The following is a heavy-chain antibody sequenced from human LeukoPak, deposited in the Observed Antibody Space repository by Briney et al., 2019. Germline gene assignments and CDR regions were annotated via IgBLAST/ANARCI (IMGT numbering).Heavy chain of an antibody. CDR1: GGSFSGYY. D-gene: IGHD4-17*01. J-gene: IGHJ5*02. CDR3: ATAVTTPRAHWFDP. Sequence: PSETLSLTCAVYGGSFSGYYWSWIRQPPGKGLEWIGEINHSGSTNYNPSLKSRVTISVDTSKNQFSLKLSSVTAADTAVYYCATAVTTPRAHWFDPWGQGTLVTVSS. V-gene: IGHV4-34*01. CDR2: INHSGST.